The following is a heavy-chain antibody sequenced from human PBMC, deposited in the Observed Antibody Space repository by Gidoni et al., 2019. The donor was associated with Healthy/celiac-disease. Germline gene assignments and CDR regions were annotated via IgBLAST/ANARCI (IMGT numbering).Heavy chain of an antibody. CDR2: INHSGST. J-gene: IGHJ6*03. D-gene: IGHD2-2*01. V-gene: IGHV4-34*01. Sequence: QVPLQQWGAGLLKPSETLSLICAVYVGSFSGYYWSWLRQPPGKGLEWIGKINHSGSTNYNPYLKSRVTISVDTSKNQFSLKLSSVTAADTAVYYCARGHATSYVLYYYYYMDVWGKGTTVTVSS. CDR3: ARGHATSYVLYYYYYMDV. CDR1: VGSFSGYY.